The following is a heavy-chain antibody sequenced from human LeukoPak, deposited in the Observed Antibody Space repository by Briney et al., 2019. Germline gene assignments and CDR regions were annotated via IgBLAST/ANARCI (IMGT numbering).Heavy chain of an antibody. J-gene: IGHJ4*02. D-gene: IGHD4-23*01. V-gene: IGHV3-30*04. CDR2: ISYDRSLK. Sequence: GGSLRLSCAASGFTFSSYAMHWVRQAPGKGLEWVAVISYDRSLKYYADSVRGRFTISSDNSKNTLYLQMNSLRVEDTAVYYCARDPTAVANLPQYYLDYWGQGILVTVPS. CDR1: GFTFSSYA. CDR3: ARDPTAVANLPQYYLDY.